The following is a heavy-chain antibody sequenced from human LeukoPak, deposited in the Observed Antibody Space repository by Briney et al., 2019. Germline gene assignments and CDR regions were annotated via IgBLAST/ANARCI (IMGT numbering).Heavy chain of an antibody. Sequence: GGSLRLSCAASGFTFSSYGMHWVRQAPGKGLEWVALISYDGSNKYYADSVKGRFTISRDNSENTLYLQMNSLRAEDTAVYYCAKDRWELLLAPGPVDYWGQGTLVTVSS. CDR2: ISYDGSNK. CDR3: AKDRWELLLAPGPVDY. V-gene: IGHV3-30*18. J-gene: IGHJ4*02. CDR1: GFTFSSYG. D-gene: IGHD1-26*01.